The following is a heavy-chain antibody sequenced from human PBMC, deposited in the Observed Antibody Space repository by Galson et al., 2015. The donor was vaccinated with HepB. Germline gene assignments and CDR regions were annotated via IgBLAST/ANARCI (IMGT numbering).Heavy chain of an antibody. CDR2: IWYDGSNK. CDR3: ARCEYYDFWSVLSSRDYGMDV. Sequence: SLRLSCAASGFTFSSYGMHWVRQAPGKGLEWVAVIWYDGSNKYYADSVKGRFTISRDNSKNTLYLQMNSLRAEDTAVYYCARCEYYDFWSVLSSRDYGMDVWGQGTTVTVSS. CDR1: GFTFSSYG. V-gene: IGHV3-33*01. J-gene: IGHJ6*02. D-gene: IGHD3-3*01.